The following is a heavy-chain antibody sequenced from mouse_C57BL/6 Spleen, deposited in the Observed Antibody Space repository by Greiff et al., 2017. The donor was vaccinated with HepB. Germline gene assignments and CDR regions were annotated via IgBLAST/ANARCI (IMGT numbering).Heavy chain of an antibody. CDR2: IDPSDSYT. J-gene: IGHJ1*03. CDR3: ARRDSNPWYFDV. V-gene: IGHV1-69*01. Sequence: QVQLQQSGAELVMPGASVKLSCKASGYTFTSYWMHWVKQRPGQGLEWIGEIDPSDSYTNYNQKFKGKSTLTVDKSSSTAYMQLSSLTSEDSAVYYCARRDSNPWYFDVWGTGTTVTVSS. D-gene: IGHD2-5*01. CDR1: GYTFTSYW.